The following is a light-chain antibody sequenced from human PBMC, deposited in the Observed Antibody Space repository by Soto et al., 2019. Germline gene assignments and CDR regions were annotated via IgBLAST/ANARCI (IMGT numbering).Light chain of an antibody. CDR3: CSYTSARSLV. J-gene: IGLJ2*01. V-gene: IGLV2-14*03. CDR2: EVS. CDR1: SSDIGGYDY. Sequence: QSALTQPASVSGSPGQSITVSCSGTSSDIGGYDYVSWYQQHPGKAPKLIIYEVSSRPSGVSDRFSGSKSGNTASLTISGLQTEDEADYHCCSYTSARSLVFGGGTKVTVL.